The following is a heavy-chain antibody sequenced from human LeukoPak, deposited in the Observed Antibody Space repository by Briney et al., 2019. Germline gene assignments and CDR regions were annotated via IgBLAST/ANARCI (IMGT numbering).Heavy chain of an antibody. CDR1: GYTFTSYG. J-gene: IGHJ6*03. V-gene: IGHV1-18*01. D-gene: IGHD6-6*01. CDR2: ISAYNGNT. CDR3: ARGRIIAARRGNYYYYYMDV. Sequence: VASVKVSCKASGYTFTSYGISWVRQAPGQGLEWMGWISAYNGNTNYAQKLQGRVTMTTDTSTSTAYMELSSLRSEDTAVYYCARGRIIAARRGNYYYYYMDVWGKGTTVTVSS.